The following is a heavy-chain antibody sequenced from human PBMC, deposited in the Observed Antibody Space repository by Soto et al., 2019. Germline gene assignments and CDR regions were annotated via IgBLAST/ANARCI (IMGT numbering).Heavy chain of an antibody. D-gene: IGHD6-19*01. CDR3: VGSPGGLGWFDP. Sequence: SETLSLTCTVSDDSISNKDYYWGWIRQPPGQGLEWIASINHRGTSSYNPSLKSRVTISVDTPKNQFSLKLTSVTAADTAVYLCVGSPGGLGWFDPWGLGILVTVSS. J-gene: IGHJ5*02. V-gene: IGHV4-39*07. CDR1: DDSISNKDYY. CDR2: INHRGTS.